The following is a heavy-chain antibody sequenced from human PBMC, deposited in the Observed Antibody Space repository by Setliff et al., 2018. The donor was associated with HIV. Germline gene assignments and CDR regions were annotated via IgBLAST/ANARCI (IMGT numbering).Heavy chain of an antibody. V-gene: IGHV4-59*08. J-gene: IGHJ4*02. CDR2: VFYTGFA. CDR1: GDSIRGYN. CDR3: ARQMPIPGIAITPVDY. D-gene: IGHD5-12*01. Sequence: SETLSLTCTVSGDSIRGYNWSWIRQPPGKGLEWMGYVFYTGFAAYNPSLKSRLTISVDTSKSQFSLTLTSVTAADTAVYYCARQMPIPGIAITPVDYWGQGALVTVSS.